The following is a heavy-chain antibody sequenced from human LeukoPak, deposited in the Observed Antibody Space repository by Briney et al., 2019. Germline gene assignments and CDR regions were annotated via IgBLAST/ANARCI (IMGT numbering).Heavy chain of an antibody. CDR2: IIPIFATA. J-gene: IGHJ3*02. CDR1: GGTFSSYA. CDR3: ARGEMITFGGVIVISTFDI. D-gene: IGHD3-16*02. Sequence: SVKVSCKASGGTFSSYAISWVRQAPGQGLEWMGGIIPIFATANYAQMFQGRVTITADESTSTAYMELSSLRSEDTAVYYCARGEMITFGGVIVISTFDIWGQGTMVTVS. V-gene: IGHV1-69*13.